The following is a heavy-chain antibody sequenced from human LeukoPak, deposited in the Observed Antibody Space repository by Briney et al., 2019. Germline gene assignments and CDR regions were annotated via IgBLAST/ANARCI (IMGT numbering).Heavy chain of an antibody. CDR3: ARSPAAGIWPFDY. V-gene: IGHV1-69*13. J-gene: IGHJ4*02. Sequence: GASVKVSCKASGGTFSSYAISWVRQAPGQGLEWMGGIIPIFGTANYAQKFQGRVTITADESTSTAYMELSSLRSEDTAVYYCARSPAAGIWPFDYRGQGTLVTVSS. CDR2: IIPIFGTA. D-gene: IGHD6-13*01. CDR1: GGTFSSYA.